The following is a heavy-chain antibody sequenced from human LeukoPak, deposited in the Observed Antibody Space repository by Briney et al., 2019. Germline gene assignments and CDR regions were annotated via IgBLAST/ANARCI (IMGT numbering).Heavy chain of an antibody. D-gene: IGHD3-10*01. CDR2: ISSSGSTI. CDR3: ARDSYGVGGADY. V-gene: IGHV3-11*01. J-gene: IGHJ4*02. CDR1: GFSITDHH. Sequence: GGSLRLSCAGAGFSITDHHMDWVRQAPGKGLEWVSYISSSGSTIYYADSVKGRFTISRDNAKNSLYLQMNSLRAEDTAVYYCARDSYGVGGADYWGQGTLVTVSS.